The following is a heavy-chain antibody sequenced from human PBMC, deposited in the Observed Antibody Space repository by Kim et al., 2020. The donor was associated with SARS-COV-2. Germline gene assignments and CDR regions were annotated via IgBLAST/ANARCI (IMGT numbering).Heavy chain of an antibody. CDR3: ARGTGGSTAIDY. V-gene: IGHV4-34*01. Sequence: NSCPTLKGRVTISLDTSKNQFSLKLSSLTAADTAVYYCARGTGGSTAIDYWGQGTLVTVSS. D-gene: IGHD3-16*01. J-gene: IGHJ4*02.